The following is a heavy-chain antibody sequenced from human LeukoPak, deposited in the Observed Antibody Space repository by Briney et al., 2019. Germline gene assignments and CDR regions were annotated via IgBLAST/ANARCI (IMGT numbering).Heavy chain of an antibody. Sequence: GGSLRLSCAASGFSFKDYYFSWIRQAPGKGLEWVSFINVNGGAMYYAAFVKGRFTISRDNAKSSLYLEMNSLRVEDTAVYYCARGPRILAAGSYYFDYWGQGSLVTVSS. CDR1: GFSFKDYY. D-gene: IGHD6-13*01. CDR3: ARGPRILAAGSYYFDY. V-gene: IGHV3-11*01. CDR2: INVNGGAM. J-gene: IGHJ4*02.